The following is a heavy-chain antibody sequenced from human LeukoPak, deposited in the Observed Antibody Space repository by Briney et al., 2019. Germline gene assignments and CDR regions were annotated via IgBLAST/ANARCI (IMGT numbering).Heavy chain of an antibody. J-gene: IGHJ6*03. Sequence: ASVKVSCKASGYTFTSYGISWVRQAPGQGLEWMGWISAYNGNTNYAQKLQGRVTMTRDTSISTAYMELSRLRSDDTAVYYCARRYIAVAGTKDYYYMDVWGKGTTVTVSS. CDR1: GYTFTSYG. CDR3: ARRYIAVAGTKDYYYMDV. CDR2: ISAYNGNT. V-gene: IGHV1-18*01. D-gene: IGHD6-19*01.